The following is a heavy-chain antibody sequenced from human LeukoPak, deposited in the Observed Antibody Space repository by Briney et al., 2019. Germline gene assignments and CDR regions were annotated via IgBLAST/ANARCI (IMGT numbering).Heavy chain of an antibody. D-gene: IGHD5-12*01. V-gene: IGHV3-30*18. Sequence: GGSLRLSXAXSGFTFSSYGMHWVRQAPGKGLEWVAVISYDGSNKYYADSVKGRFTISRDNSKNTLYLQMNSLRAEDTAVYYCAKDHIVLGTIYYYGMDVWGQGTTVTVSS. CDR3: AKDHIVLGTIYYYGMDV. J-gene: IGHJ6*02. CDR2: ISYDGSNK. CDR1: GFTFSSYG.